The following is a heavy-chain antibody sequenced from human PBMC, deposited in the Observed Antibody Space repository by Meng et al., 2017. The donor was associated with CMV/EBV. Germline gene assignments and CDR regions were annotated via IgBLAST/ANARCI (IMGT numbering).Heavy chain of an antibody. J-gene: IGHJ4*02. CDR1: GYTFTGYY. D-gene: IGHD6-19*01. CDR3: ARASKSSGWSRGAFDY. V-gene: IGHV1-2*02. CDR2: INPNSGGT. Sequence: ASVQVSCKASGYTFTGYYMHWVRQAPGQGLEWMGWINPNSGGTNYAQKFQGRVTMTRDTSISTAYMELSRLRSDDTAVYYCARASKSSGWSRGAFDYWGQGTLVTVSS.